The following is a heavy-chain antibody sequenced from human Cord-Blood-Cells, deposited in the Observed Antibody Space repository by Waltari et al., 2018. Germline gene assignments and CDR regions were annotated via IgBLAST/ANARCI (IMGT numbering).Heavy chain of an antibody. Sequence: QVQLVQSGAEVKKPGSSVKVSCKASGGTFSSYAISWVRQAPGQGLEWMGGISHSFGTATYAQKFRGRVTITADESTGTAYMELSGLRSEDTAVYYCARERMYSGSYDAFDIWGQGTMVTVSS. D-gene: IGHD1-26*01. CDR3: ARERMYSGSYDAFDI. CDR2: ISHSFGTA. J-gene: IGHJ3*02. CDR1: GGTFSSYA. V-gene: IGHV1-69*01.